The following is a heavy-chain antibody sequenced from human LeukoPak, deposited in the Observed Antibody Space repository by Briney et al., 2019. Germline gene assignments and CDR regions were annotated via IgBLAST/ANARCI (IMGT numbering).Heavy chain of an antibody. J-gene: IGHJ4*02. CDR3: ARKMAL. V-gene: IGHV3-48*02. D-gene: IGHD5-24*01. CDR1: GFTFSSYG. Sequence: PGGSLSLSCAASGFTFSSYGMNWVRQAPGKGLEWVSYIDGSSRAIYYADSLKGRFTVSRDNAKNSLFLQLNGLRDEDTAVYFCARKMALWGQGTLVTVSS. CDR2: IDGSSRAI.